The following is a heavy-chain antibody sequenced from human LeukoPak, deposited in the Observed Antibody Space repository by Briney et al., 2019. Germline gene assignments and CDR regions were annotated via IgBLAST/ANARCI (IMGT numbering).Heavy chain of an antibody. Sequence: GGSLRLSCAASGFTFGSCLMTWVRQAPGKGLEWVSAISGSGGSTYYADSVKGRFTISRDNSKNTLYLQMNSLRAEDTAVYYCAKDGWYFDYWGQGTLVTVSS. CDR3: AKDGWYFDY. CDR1: GFTFGSCL. D-gene: IGHD6-19*01. V-gene: IGHV3-23*01. CDR2: ISGSGGST. J-gene: IGHJ4*02.